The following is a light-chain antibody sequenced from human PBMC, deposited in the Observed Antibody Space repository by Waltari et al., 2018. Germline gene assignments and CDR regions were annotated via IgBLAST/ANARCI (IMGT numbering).Light chain of an antibody. J-gene: IGLJ3*02. CDR2: KYD. CDR3: TAWDDNLSVV. V-gene: IGLV1-47*01. Sequence: QSVLTQPPSASGTPGQRVTISCFGSTSNIGSHYVSWYQHIPGTTPKLLIHKYDQRPSGVPDRFSGSVSGTSASLAISGLRSEDEADYYCTAWDDNLSVVFGGVTKLTVL. CDR1: TSNIGSHY.